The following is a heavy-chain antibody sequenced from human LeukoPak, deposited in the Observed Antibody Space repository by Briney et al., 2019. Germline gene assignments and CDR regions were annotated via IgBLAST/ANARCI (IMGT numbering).Heavy chain of an antibody. J-gene: IGHJ4*02. V-gene: IGHV3-7*01. CDR3: ATDRGWRTSGYYLYYFEY. Sequence: GGSLRLSCAASGFTFSSYWMSWVRQAPGKGLEWVANIKQDGSEKYYVDSVKGRFTISRDNTMNSLYLQMSSLRAEDTAVYYCATDRGWRTSGYYLYYFEYWGQGTLVTYSS. CDR2: IKQDGSEK. CDR1: GFTFSSYW. D-gene: IGHD3-3*01.